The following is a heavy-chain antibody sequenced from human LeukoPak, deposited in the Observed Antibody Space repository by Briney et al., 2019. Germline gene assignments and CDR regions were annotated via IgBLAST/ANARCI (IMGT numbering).Heavy chain of an antibody. J-gene: IGHJ4*02. CDR1: GGSLSMGSYC. D-gene: IGHD3-22*01. CDR3: AIHMSSSYGH. CDR2: MYTSGST. V-gene: IGHV4-61*02. Sequence: SETLSLTCIVSGGSLSMGSYCWSWIRQPGGKGLEWIGRMYTSGSTNYNPSLKSCVAISVDTSKTQISLKLSSVTAAYTAVYYCAIHMSSSYGHWGQGTLVTVSS.